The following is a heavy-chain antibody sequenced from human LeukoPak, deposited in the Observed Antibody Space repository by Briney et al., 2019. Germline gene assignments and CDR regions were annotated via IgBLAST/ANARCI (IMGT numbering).Heavy chain of an antibody. V-gene: IGHV1-46*01. J-gene: IGHJ4*02. CDR2: FNPSGGST. CDR3: ALNYDFWSGYSYYFDY. Sequence: ASVKVSCKASGYTFTSYYMHWVRQAPGQGLEWMGIFNPSGGSTSYAQKFQGRITMTRDTSTSTVYMELSSLRSEDTAVYYCALNYDFWSGYSYYFDYWAREPWSPSPQ. CDR1: GYTFTSYY. D-gene: IGHD3-3*01.